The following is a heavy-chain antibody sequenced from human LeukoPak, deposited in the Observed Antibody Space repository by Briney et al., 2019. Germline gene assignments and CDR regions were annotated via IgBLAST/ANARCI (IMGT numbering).Heavy chain of an antibody. CDR2: IHPRSGET. V-gene: IGHV1-2*02. J-gene: IGHJ4*02. CDR3: ARDGEYGTGSYYRGCFDY. CDR1: GYXFTAFY. D-gene: IGHD3-10*01. Sequence: ASVKVSCKASGYXFTAFYIHWVRQARGQGLEWMGWIHPRSGETSYAQKFQGRVTMTRDTSISTAYMDLSSLGSDDTAVYYCARDGEYGTGSYYRGCFDYWGQGILVTVSS.